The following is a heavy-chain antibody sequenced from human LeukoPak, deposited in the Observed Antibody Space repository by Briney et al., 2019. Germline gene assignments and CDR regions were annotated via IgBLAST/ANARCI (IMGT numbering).Heavy chain of an antibody. D-gene: IGHD3-10*01. CDR1: GGSFSGYY. CDR3: ARGRGITMVRGVGFDY. V-gene: IGHV4-34*01. Sequence: SETLSLTRAVYGGSFSGYYWSWIRQPPGKGLEWIGEINHSGSTNYNPSLKSRVTISVDTSKNQFSLKLSSVTAADTAVYYCARGRGITMVRGVGFDYWGQGTLVTVSS. CDR2: INHSGST. J-gene: IGHJ4*02.